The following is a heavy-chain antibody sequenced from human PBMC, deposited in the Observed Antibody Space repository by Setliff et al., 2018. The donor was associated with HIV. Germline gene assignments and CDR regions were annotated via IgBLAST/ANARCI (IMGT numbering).Heavy chain of an antibody. V-gene: IGHV4-59*12. D-gene: IGHD5-12*01. CDR3: TRRGWNGYKAFDY. CDR2: INHSGSI. Sequence: PSETLSLTCTVSGGSISSDYWSWIRQPPGKGLEWIGYINHSGSINYNPSLKSRVTVSVDTSKKHFSLKLGSVTAADTAVYYCTRRGWNGYKAFDYWGQGTPVTVSS. J-gene: IGHJ4*02. CDR1: GGSISSDY.